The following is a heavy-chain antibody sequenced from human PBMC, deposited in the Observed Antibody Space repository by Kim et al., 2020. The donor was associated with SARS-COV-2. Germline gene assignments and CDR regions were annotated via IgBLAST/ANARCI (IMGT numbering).Heavy chain of an antibody. V-gene: IGHV3-53*04. CDR1: GFTVSSNY. J-gene: IGHJ3*02. Sequence: GGSLRLSCAASGFTVSSNYISWVRQAPGKGLEWVSVIYSGGSTYYADSVKGRFTISRHNSKNTLYLQMNSLRAEDTAVYYCASTKRYSSSWSDAFDIWGQGTMVTVSS. D-gene: IGHD6-13*01. CDR2: IYSGGST. CDR3: ASTKRYSSSWSDAFDI.